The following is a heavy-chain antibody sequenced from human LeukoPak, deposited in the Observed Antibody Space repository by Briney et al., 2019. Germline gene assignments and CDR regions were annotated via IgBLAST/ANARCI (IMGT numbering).Heavy chain of an antibody. J-gene: IGHJ6*02. Sequence: GGSLRLSCAASRFTFSSYWMAWVRQTPGKGLEWVGNIKPDGSESYYVDSLKGRFTISRDNAENSVYLQMKSLRDEDTAVYYCARAAVASPGDVWGQGTTVTVSS. V-gene: IGHV3-7*04. CDR2: IKPDGSES. D-gene: IGHD6-19*01. CDR3: ARAAVASPGDV. CDR1: RFTFSSYW.